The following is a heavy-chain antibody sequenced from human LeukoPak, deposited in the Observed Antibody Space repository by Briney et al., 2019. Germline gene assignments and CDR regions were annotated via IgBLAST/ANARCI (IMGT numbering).Heavy chain of an antibody. CDR3: AREQYGGNSGFDY. D-gene: IGHD4-23*01. V-gene: IGHV3-30*01. Sequence: GRSLRLSCAASGFTFSSYAMHWVRQAPGKGLEWVAVISYDGSNKYYADSVKGRFTISRDNSKNTLYLQMNSLRAEDTDVYYCAREQYGGNSGFDYWGQGTLVTVSS. CDR2: ISYDGSNK. J-gene: IGHJ4*02. CDR1: GFTFSSYA.